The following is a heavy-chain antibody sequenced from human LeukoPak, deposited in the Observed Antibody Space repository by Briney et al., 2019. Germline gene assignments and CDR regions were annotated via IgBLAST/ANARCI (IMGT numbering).Heavy chain of an antibody. CDR3: VRGSKYSSTWYVDY. J-gene: IGHJ4*02. CDR1: GFTFSSYW. CDR2: MNTDGRST. V-gene: IGHV3-74*03. D-gene: IGHD6-13*01. Sequence: QPGGSLTLSCAASGFTFSSYWMHWVRQAPGKGPVWVSSMNTDGRSTMYADSVKGRFTSSRDNAKNTLFLQMNGLRVEDTAVYYCVRGSKYSSTWYVDYWGQGTLVTVSS.